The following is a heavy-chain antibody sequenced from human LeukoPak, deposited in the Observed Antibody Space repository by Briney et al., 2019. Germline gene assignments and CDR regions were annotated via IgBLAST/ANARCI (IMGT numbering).Heavy chain of an antibody. CDR3: ARDLGSGWYGEWNWFDP. Sequence: GGSLRLSCAASGFTFSSYSMNWVRQAPGKGLEWVSSISSSSSYIYYADSVKGRFTISRDNAKHSLYLQMNSLRAEDTAVYYCARDLGSGWYGEWNWFDPWGQGTLVTVSS. V-gene: IGHV3-21*01. D-gene: IGHD6-19*01. CDR2: ISSSSSYI. CDR1: GFTFSSYS. J-gene: IGHJ5*02.